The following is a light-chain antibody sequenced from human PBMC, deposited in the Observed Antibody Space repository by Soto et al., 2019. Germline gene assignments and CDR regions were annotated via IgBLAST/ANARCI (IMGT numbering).Light chain of an antibody. Sequence: EIVRTQSPATLSVSPGERATLSCRASHSVSSNLAWYQQKPGQAPRLLIYGASTSATGIPARFSGSGSGTEFTLTISILQSEDFAVCYCQHYNNWPPICTFGPGPKVDIK. J-gene: IGKJ3*01. CDR3: QHYNNWPPICT. CDR1: HSVSSN. V-gene: IGKV3-15*01. CDR2: GAS.